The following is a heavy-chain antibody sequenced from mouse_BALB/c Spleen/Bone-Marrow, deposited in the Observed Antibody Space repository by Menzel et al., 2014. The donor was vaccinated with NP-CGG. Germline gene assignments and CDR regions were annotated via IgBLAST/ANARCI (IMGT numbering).Heavy chain of an antibody. CDR3: ARGDPYYRYSDY. CDR1: GYTFTSSW. J-gene: IGHJ2*01. CDR2: IHPNSGNT. D-gene: IGHD2-14*01. Sequence: QVQLQQSGSVLVRPGASVKLSCKASGYTFTSSWMHWAKQRPGQGLEWIGEIHPNSGNTNYNEKFKGKATLTVDTSSSTAYEDLSSLTSEDSAVYYCARGDPYYRYSDYWGQGTTLTVSS. V-gene: IGHV1S130*01.